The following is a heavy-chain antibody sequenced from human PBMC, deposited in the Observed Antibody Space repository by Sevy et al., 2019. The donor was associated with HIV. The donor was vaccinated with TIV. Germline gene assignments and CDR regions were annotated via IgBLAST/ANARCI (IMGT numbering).Heavy chain of an antibody. CDR1: GFTFSSFW. V-gene: IGHV3-7*01. J-gene: IGHJ4*02. Sequence: GGSLRLSCEASGFTFSSFWMTWVRQAPGKGLEWVANIKQDGTAKYYVDSLKGRFTISRDNAKNTLYLQIDNLRPEDTAVYYCVKDRGWGTLDHWGQGTLVTVSS. CDR2: IKQDGTAK. D-gene: IGHD3-16*01. CDR3: VKDRGWGTLDH.